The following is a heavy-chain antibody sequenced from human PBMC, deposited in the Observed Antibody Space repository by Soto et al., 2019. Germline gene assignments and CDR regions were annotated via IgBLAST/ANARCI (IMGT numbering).Heavy chain of an antibody. V-gene: IGHV4-61*01. Sequence: ETLSLTCTVSDGSVSSVNDYWSWIWQPPGKGLEWIGYIYHSGIANYNPSLKSRVTMSLDTSKNQCSLKLTSVTAADTAVYYCARLDLTYCFDYWGQGTPVTVSS. J-gene: IGHJ4*02. CDR2: IYHSGIA. CDR3: ARLDLTYCFDY. CDR1: DGSVSSVNDY. D-gene: IGHD3-16*01.